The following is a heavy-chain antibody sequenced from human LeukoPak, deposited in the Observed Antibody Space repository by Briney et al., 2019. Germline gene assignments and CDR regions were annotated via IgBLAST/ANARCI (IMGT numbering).Heavy chain of an antibody. CDR2: MYHSGST. D-gene: IGHD3-22*01. CDR1: GYSISSGYY. V-gene: IGHV4-38-2*02. J-gene: IGHJ4*02. CDR3: ARGDDYYDSSGYDFDY. Sequence: SETLSLTCTVSGYSISSGYYWGWIRQPPGKGLEWIGCMYHSGSTYYNPSLKSRVTISVDTSKNQFSLKLRSVTAADTAVYYCARGDDYYDSSGYDFDYWGQGILVTVSS.